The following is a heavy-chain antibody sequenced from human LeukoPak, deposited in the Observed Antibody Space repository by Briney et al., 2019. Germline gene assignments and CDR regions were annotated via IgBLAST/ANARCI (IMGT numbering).Heavy chain of an antibody. CDR2: VRTTAEGETT. CDR3: TAGLGKTDDDS. D-gene: IGHD4-11*01. J-gene: IGHJ4*02. Sequence: GGSLRLSREGSGFNFNDAWMSWIRQAPGKGRAWVGRVRTTAEGETTDYAAPVRGRFIISREDSKNMVFLQMNRLETEDTAIYYRTAGLGKTDDDSWGQGTLVTVSS. V-gene: IGHV3-15*01. CDR1: GFNFNDAW.